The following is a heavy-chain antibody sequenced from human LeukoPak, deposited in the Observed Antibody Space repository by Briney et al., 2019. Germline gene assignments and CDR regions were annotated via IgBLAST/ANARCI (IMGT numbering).Heavy chain of an antibody. CDR2: TYYRSTWLN. CDR3: ARGTKHSSDQRGAFDI. V-gene: IGHV6-1*01. Sequence: SQTLSLTCAISGDSVSSNSAAWNWIRQSPSRGLEWLGRTYYRSTWLNDYAGSLKSRISINPDTSKNQFSLQLNSVTPEDTAVYYCARGTKHSSDQRGAFDIWGQGTMVTVSS. J-gene: IGHJ3*02. CDR1: GDSVSSNSAA. D-gene: IGHD6-19*01.